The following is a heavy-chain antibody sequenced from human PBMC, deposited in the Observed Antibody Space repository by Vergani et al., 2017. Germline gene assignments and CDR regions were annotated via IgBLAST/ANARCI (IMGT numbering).Heavy chain of an antibody. CDR3: ARHLAYCGGDCYPYYCGMDV. D-gene: IGHD2-21*02. CDR2: IYYSGSP. V-gene: IGHV4-39*01. CDR1: GGSISSSSYY. J-gene: IGHJ6*02. Sequence: QLQLQESGPGLVKPSETLSLTCTVSGGSISSSSYYWGWIRQPPGKGLEWIGSIYYSGSPYYNPSLKSRVTISVDTSKNQFSLKLSSVTAADTAVYYCARHLAYCGGDCYPYYCGMDVWGQGTTVTVSS.